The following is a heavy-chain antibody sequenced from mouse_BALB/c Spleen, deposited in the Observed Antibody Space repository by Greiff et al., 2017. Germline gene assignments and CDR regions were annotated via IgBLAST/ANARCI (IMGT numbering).Heavy chain of an antibody. J-gene: IGHJ4*01. D-gene: IGHD1-1*02. Sequence: EVQLVESGGGLVQPGGSRKLSCAASGFTFSSFGMHWVRQAPEKGLEWVAYISSGSSTIYYADTVKGRFTISRDNPKNTLFLQMTSLRTEDTAMYYCAGGVGRSALYAIDYWGQGTSVTVSS. CDR3: AGGVGRSALYAIDY. CDR1: GFTFSSFG. CDR2: ISSGSSTI. V-gene: IGHV5-17*02.